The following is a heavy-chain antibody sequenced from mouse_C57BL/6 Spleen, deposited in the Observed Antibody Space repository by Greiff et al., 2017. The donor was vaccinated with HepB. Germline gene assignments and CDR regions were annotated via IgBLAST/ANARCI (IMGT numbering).Heavy chain of an antibody. CDR2: IHPNSGST. D-gene: IGHD1-1*01. Sequence: QVQLQQPGAELVKPGASVKLSCKASGYTFTSYWMHWVKQRPGQGLEWIGRIHPNSGSTYYNEKFKSKATLSVDNTSSTAYRQLRSLTSEDSEVYSCERYHFGSPSDYWGQVTTLTVSS. CDR1: GYTFTSYW. CDR3: ERYHFGSPSDY. V-gene: IGHV1-64*01. J-gene: IGHJ2*01.